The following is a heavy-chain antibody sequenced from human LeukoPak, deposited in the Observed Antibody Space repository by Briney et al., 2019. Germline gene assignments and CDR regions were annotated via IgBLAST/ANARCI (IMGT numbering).Heavy chain of an antibody. CDR1: GYTFPSYD. J-gene: IGHJ6*03. V-gene: IGHV1-8*01. D-gene: IGHD6-6*01. Sequence: ASVKVPCKASGYTFPSYDINWVRQATGHGLEWMGWMNPNSGNTGYAQKFQGRVTMTRNTSISTAYMELRSLRSEDTAVYYCARALYSSSIRFYYYMDVWGKGTTVTVSS. CDR2: MNPNSGNT. CDR3: ARALYSSSIRFYYYMDV.